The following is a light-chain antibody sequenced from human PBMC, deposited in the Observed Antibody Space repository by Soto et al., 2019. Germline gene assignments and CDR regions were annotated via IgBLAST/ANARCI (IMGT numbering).Light chain of an antibody. CDR1: QSISSY. CDR2: AES. CDR3: QQSYSTPLIT. V-gene: IGKV1-39*01. J-gene: IGKJ5*01. Sequence: DIQMTQSPSSLSASVGDRVTITCRASQSISSYLNWYQQKPGKDPKLLIYAESSLQSGVPSRFNGSGSGTDFTLTISSLQPEDFATYYCQQSYSTPLITFGQGTRLEIK.